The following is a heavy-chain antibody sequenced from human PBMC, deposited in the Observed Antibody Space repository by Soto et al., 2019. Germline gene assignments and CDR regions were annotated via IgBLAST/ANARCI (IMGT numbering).Heavy chain of an antibody. CDR2: IKSKTDGGTT. Sequence: TGGSLRLSWAPSGFTFSNARMNWVRQAQGKGLDGVHRIKSKTDGGTTDYAAPVKGRFTISRDDSKNTLYLQMNSLKTEDTAVYYCTTVSNYYDSSGYYWEDYYGMDVWGQGTTVTVSS. CDR3: TTVSNYYDSSGYYWEDYYGMDV. J-gene: IGHJ6*02. D-gene: IGHD3-22*01. CDR1: GFTFSNAR. V-gene: IGHV3-15*07.